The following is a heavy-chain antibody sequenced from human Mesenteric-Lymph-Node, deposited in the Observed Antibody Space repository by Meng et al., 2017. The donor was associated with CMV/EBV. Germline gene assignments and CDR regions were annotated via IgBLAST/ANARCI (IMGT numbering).Heavy chain of an antibody. Sequence: GGSLRLSCTGSGFTFSNYAMSWVRQAPGKGLEWVSVVSSGDVTKYYADSVKGRFTISRDNSKNTLYLQMNSLRAEDTAVYYCAKDQYVGWFDPWGQGTLVTVSS. CDR2: VSSGDVTK. CDR1: GFTFSNYA. J-gene: IGHJ5*02. CDR3: AKDQYVGWFDP. V-gene: IGHV3-23*01. D-gene: IGHD1-26*01.